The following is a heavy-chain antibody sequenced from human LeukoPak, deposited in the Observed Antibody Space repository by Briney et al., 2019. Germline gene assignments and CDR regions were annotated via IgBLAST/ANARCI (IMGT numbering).Heavy chain of an antibody. D-gene: IGHD2/OR15-2a*01. CDR1: GYTFTSYA. V-gene: IGHV1-18*01. CDR2: ISAYNGNT. J-gene: IGHJ4*02. CDR3: ARFYGQYSPYYFDY. Sequence: ASVKVSCKASGYTFTSYAMNWVRQAPGQGLEWMGWISAYNGNTNYAQKLQGRVTMTTDTSTSTAYMELRSLRSDDTAVYYCARFYGQYSPYYFDYWGQGTLVTVSS.